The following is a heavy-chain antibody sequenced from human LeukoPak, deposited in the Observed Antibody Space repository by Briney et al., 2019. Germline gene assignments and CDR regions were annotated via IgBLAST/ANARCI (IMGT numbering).Heavy chain of an antibody. Sequence: SETLSLTCTVSGGSISSGDYYWSWIRQPPGKGLEWIGYTYYSGSTYYNPSLKSRVTISVDTSKNQFSLKLSSVTAADTAVYYCARYYSGYDWAIDYWGQGTLVTVSS. V-gene: IGHV4-30-4*01. CDR2: TYYSGST. CDR1: GGSISSGDYY. CDR3: ARYYSGYDWAIDY. J-gene: IGHJ4*02. D-gene: IGHD5-12*01.